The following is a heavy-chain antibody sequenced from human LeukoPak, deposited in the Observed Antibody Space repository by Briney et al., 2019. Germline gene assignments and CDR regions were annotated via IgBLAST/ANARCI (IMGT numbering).Heavy chain of an antibody. J-gene: IGHJ4*02. CDR1: GYTLTELS. CDR3: ASFSSSETDY. V-gene: IGHV1-24*01. Sequence: ASVKVSCKVSGYTLTELSMHWVRQAPGKGLEWMGGFDPEDGETIYAQKFQGRVTITTDESTSTAYMELSSLRSEDTAVYYCASFSSSETDYWGQGTLVTVSS. D-gene: IGHD6-6*01. CDR2: FDPEDGET.